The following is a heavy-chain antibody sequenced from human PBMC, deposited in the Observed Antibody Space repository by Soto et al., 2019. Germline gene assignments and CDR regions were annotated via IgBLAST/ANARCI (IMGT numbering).Heavy chain of an antibody. CDR1: VYTFTSNA. Sequence: ASVKVSCKASVYTFTSNAMHWVRQAPGQRLEWMGWINAGNGNTKYSQKFQGRVTITRDTSASTAYMELSSLRSEDTAVYYCARAGSGSYYPDYWGQGTLVTVSS. CDR3: ARAGSGSYYPDY. CDR2: INAGNGNT. J-gene: IGHJ4*02. V-gene: IGHV1-3*01. D-gene: IGHD3-10*01.